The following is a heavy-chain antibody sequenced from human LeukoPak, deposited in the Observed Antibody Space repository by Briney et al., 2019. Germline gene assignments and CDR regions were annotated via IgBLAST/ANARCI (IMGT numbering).Heavy chain of an antibody. CDR3: ARAFYSSSWNHKEDFFDF. J-gene: IGHJ4*02. V-gene: IGHV4-38-2*02. Sequence: SETLSLTCTVSGYSISSGYYWGWIRQPPGKGLEWIGSIYYSGSTYYNPTLKSRVTISVDTSKNQFSLKLSSVTAADTAVYYCARAFYSSSWNHKEDFFDFWGQGTLVTVSS. CDR1: GYSISSGYY. CDR2: IYYSGST. D-gene: IGHD6-13*01.